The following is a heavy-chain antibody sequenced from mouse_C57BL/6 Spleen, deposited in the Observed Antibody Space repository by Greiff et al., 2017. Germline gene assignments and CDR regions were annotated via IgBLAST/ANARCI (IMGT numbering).Heavy chain of an antibody. CDR1: GFTFSDYY. Sequence: EVHLVESGGGLVQPGGSLKLSCAASGFTFSDYYMYWVRQTPEKRLEWVAYISNGGGSTYYPDTVKGRFTISRDNAKNTLYLQMSRLKSEDTAMYYCARPYYYGSSPAGFAYWGQGTLVTVSA. CDR2: ISNGGGST. D-gene: IGHD1-1*01. J-gene: IGHJ3*01. V-gene: IGHV5-12*01. CDR3: ARPYYYGSSPAGFAY.